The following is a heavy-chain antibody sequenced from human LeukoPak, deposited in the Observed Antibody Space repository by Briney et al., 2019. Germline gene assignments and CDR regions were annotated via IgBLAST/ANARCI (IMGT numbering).Heavy chain of an antibody. Sequence: AGGSLRLSCAASGFTFSSYWMHWVRQAPGKGLVWVSRIHSDGSSTSYADSVRGRFTISGDDAKSTLYLQMNSLRAEDTAVYYCARSGWPYYFDYWGQGTLVTVSS. CDR3: ARSGWPYYFDY. CDR2: IHSDGSST. J-gene: IGHJ4*02. V-gene: IGHV3-74*01. CDR1: GFTFSSYW. D-gene: IGHD3-22*01.